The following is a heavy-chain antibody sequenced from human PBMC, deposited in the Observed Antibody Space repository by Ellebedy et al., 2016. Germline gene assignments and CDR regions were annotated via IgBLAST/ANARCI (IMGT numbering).Heavy chain of an antibody. CDR2: IKGSGERS. V-gene: IGHV3-23*01. J-gene: IGHJ5*02. CDR1: GFTFSSYA. CDR3: AINCGHIVAATGWFDP. Sequence: GESLKISCAASGFTFSSYAMAWVRHPPGKGLEWVTTIKGSGERSSSADSVKGRFTTSRDNSKNTLYLQMNSLRADDTAVYYCAINCGHIVAATGWFDPWGQGTLVTVSS. D-gene: IGHD2-21*02.